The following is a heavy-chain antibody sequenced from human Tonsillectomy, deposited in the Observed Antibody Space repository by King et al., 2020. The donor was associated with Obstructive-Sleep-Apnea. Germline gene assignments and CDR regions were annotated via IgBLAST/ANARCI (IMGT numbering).Heavy chain of an antibody. CDR2: IQHDGSNK. Sequence: VQLVESGGGVVQPGRSLRLSCAASGFTFSSYGMHWVRQAPGKGLEWVAFIQHDGSNKHYADSVKGRFTISRDNSKNTLYLQMNSLRAEDTAVYYCANEDNQYESSGTFDYWGQGTLVTVSS. D-gene: IGHD3-22*01. V-gene: IGHV3-30*02. CDR1: GFTFSSYG. CDR3: ANEDNQYESSGTFDY. J-gene: IGHJ4*02.